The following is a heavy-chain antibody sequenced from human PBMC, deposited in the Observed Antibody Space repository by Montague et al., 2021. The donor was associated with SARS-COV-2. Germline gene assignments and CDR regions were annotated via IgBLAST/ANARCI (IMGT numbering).Heavy chain of an antibody. D-gene: IGHD4-17*01. CDR3: AMRGGALDAFDI. V-gene: IGHV4-59*12. Sequence: SETLSLTCTVSGGSITSYYWSWIRQPPGKGLEYIGYIYYSGSTNYNPSLESRVTMSVDTSKNQFSLKLSSVTAADTAVYYCAMRGGALDAFDIWGQGTMVIVSS. CDR1: GGSITSYY. J-gene: IGHJ3*02. CDR2: IYYSGST.